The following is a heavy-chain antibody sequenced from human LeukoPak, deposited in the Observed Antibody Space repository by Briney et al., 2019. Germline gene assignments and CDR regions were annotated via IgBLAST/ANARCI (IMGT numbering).Heavy chain of an antibody. CDR2: IYNSGMT. V-gene: IGHV4-39*07. D-gene: IGHD1-26*01. J-gene: IGHJ4*02. Sequence: SETLSLTCTVSGDSISRDSYYWAWIRQPPGKGLEWIDTIYNSGMTYYNPSLKSRVTISVDTSKNQFSLKLSSVTAADTAVYYCARYSGSYNYWGQGTLVTVSS. CDR1: GDSISRDSYY. CDR3: ARYSGSYNY.